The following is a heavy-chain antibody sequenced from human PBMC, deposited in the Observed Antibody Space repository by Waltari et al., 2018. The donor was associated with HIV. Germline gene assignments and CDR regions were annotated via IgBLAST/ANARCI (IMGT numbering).Heavy chain of an antibody. J-gene: IGHJ4*02. CDR3: AREVVPYYFDY. V-gene: IGHV3-30*01. CDR2: ISYVRSNK. CDR1: RFTFSSFA. Sequence: QVQLVESGGGVVQPGRALRLSCAASRFTFSSFAVHWVRHAQGKGLEWVADISYVRSNKYHADSVRGRYTVSSDNSKNTLYLQMNSLRAEDTAVYYCAREVVPYYFDYWGQGTLVTVSS. D-gene: IGHD2-15*01.